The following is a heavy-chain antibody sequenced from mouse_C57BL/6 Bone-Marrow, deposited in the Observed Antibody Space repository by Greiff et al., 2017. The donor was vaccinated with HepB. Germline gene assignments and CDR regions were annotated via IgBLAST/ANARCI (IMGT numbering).Heavy chain of an antibody. V-gene: IGHV1-4*01. CDR2: INPSSGYT. CDR3: ARVGMYYYGSRYAMDY. Sequence: QVQLQQSGAELARPGASVKMSCKASGYTFTSYTMHWVKQRPGQGLEWIGYINPSSGYTKYNQKFKDKATLTADKSSSTAYMQLSSLTSEDSAVYYCARVGMYYYGSRYAMDYWGQGTSVTVSS. CDR1: GYTFTSYT. J-gene: IGHJ4*01. D-gene: IGHD1-1*01.